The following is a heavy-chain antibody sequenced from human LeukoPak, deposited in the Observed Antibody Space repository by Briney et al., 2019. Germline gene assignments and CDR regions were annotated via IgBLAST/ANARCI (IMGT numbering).Heavy chain of an antibody. Sequence: PGGSLRLSCAASGFTFSSYAMSWVRQAPGKGPEWVSAISGSGGSTYYADSVKGRFTISRDNSKNTLYLQMNSLRAEDTAVYYCAKWTRRYYDSSGGIDYWGQGTLVTVSS. D-gene: IGHD3-22*01. CDR3: AKWTRRYYDSSGGIDY. CDR1: GFTFSSYA. V-gene: IGHV3-23*01. J-gene: IGHJ4*02. CDR2: ISGSGGST.